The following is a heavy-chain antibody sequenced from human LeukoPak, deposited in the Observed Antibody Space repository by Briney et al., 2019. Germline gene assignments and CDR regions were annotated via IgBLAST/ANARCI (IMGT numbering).Heavy chain of an antibody. J-gene: IGHJ3*01. V-gene: IGHV4-59*08. D-gene: IGHD4-17*01. Sequence: PSETLSLTCTVSGGSIGSYYWSWIRQPPGKGLECIGYIYHSGTTNYNPSLKSRVTISADTSKNQFSLKLTSVTAADTAIYYCARQLDYADYLDAFDVWGQGTMVTVSS. CDR1: GGSIGSYY. CDR3: ARQLDYADYLDAFDV. CDR2: IYHSGTT.